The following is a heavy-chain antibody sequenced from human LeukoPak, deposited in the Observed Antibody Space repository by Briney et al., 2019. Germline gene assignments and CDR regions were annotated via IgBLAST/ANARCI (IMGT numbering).Heavy chain of an antibody. Sequence: SETLSLTCTVSGGSISSSSYYWGWIRQPPGKGLEWIGSIYYSGSTYYNPSLKSRVTISVDTSKNQFSLKLSSVTAADTAVYYCARDQATVTTPDYWGQGTLVTVSS. J-gene: IGHJ4*02. CDR1: GGSISSSSYY. V-gene: IGHV4-39*07. CDR3: ARDQATVTTPDY. CDR2: IYYSGST. D-gene: IGHD4-17*01.